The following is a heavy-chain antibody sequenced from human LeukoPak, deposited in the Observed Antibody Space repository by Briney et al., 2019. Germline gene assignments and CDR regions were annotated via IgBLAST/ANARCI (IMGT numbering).Heavy chain of an antibody. J-gene: IGHJ3*02. Sequence: GESLKISCKASGYNFADYWIGWVRQTPGKGLEWMGIIFPDDSDTKNSPSFEGQVTLSVDESTTTAYLQWSSLKASDTAVYYCARRLRAVSNTMIWGPADAFDIWGQGTTVTVSS. D-gene: IGHD3-22*01. CDR1: GYNFADYW. V-gene: IGHV5-51*01. CDR2: IFPDDSDT. CDR3: ARRLRAVSNTMIWGPADAFDI.